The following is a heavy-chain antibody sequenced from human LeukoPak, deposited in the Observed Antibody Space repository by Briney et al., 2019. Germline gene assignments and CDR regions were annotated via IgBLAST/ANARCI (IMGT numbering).Heavy chain of an antibody. Sequence: TGGSLRLSCAASGFTFSNAWMSWVRQAPGKGLEWVGRIKSKTDGGTTDYAAPVKGRFTISRDDSKNTLYLQMNSLKTEDTAVYYCTGGYCSSTSCWGYYYYYMDVWGKGTTVTVSS. V-gene: IGHV3-15*01. CDR2: IKSKTDGGTT. CDR3: TGGYCSSTSCWGYYYYYMDV. J-gene: IGHJ6*03. D-gene: IGHD2-2*03. CDR1: GFTFSNAW.